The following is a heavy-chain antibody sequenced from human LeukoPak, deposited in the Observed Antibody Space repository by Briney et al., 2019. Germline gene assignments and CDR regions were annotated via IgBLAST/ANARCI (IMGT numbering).Heavy chain of an antibody. J-gene: IGHJ5*02. CDR3: ARLVWAVAGTNWFDP. CDR1: GGSFSGYY. V-gene: IGHV4-34*01. CDR2: INHSGST. Sequence: PSETLSLTCAVYGGSFSGYYWSWIRQPPGKGLEWIGEINHSGSTNYNPSLKSRVTISVDKSKNQFSLKLSSVTAADTAVYYCARLVWAVAGTNWFDPWGQGTLVTVSS. D-gene: IGHD6-19*01.